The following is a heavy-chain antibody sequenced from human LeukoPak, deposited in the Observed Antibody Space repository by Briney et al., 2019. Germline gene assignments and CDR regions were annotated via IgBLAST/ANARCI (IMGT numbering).Heavy chain of an antibody. D-gene: IGHD6-6*01. V-gene: IGHV1-69*06. J-gene: IGHJ6*03. CDR2: IIPIFGTA. Sequence: ASVKVSCKASGGTFSSYAISWVRPAPGQGLAWMGGIIPIFGTANYAQKFQGRVTITADKSTSTAYMELSSLRAEDTAVYYCARGGGLVSYYYDYMDVGGKGTTVTVSS. CDR3: ARGGGLVSYYYDYMDV. CDR1: GGTFSSYA.